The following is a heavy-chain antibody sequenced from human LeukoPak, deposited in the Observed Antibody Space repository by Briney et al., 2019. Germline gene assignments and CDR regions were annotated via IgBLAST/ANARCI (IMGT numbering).Heavy chain of an antibody. Sequence: KPGGSLTLSCAASGFTFSSCSMNWVRQAPGKGLEWVSSISSSSSYIYYADSVKGRFTISRDNAKNSLYLQMNSLRAEDTAVYYCARETSMIRGVIYAFDIWGQGTMVTVSS. D-gene: IGHD3-10*01. CDR3: ARETSMIRGVIYAFDI. CDR2: ISSSSSYI. V-gene: IGHV3-21*01. J-gene: IGHJ3*02. CDR1: GFTFSSCS.